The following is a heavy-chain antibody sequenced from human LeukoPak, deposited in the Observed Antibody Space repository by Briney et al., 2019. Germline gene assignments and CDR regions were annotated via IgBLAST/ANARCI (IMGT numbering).Heavy chain of an antibody. D-gene: IGHD4-17*01. CDR2: IYYSGAT. CDR1: GGSINSYY. Sequence: NASETLSLTCTVSGGSINSYYWNWIRQPPGKGLEWIGYIYYSGATNYNPSLKSRVTISVDTSKNQFSLKLSSVTAADTAVYYCAPHTVTTSSLDYWGQGTLVTVSS. V-gene: IGHV4-59*12. CDR3: APHTVTTSSLDY. J-gene: IGHJ4*02.